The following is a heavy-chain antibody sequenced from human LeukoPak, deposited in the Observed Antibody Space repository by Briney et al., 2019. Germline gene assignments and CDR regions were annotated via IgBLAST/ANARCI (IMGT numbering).Heavy chain of an antibody. CDR3: ASSTRWVVRMWAFDI. CDR1: GYSVSSGYY. J-gene: IGHJ3*02. Sequence: SETLSLTCTVSGYSVSSGYYWGWIRQPSGKGLEWIGSMYHSGDTYYNPSLKSRVTISVDTSKNQLSLKLSSVTAADTAVYYCASSTRWVVRMWAFDIWGQGTMVTVSS. D-gene: IGHD2-2*01. CDR2: MYHSGDT. V-gene: IGHV4-38-2*02.